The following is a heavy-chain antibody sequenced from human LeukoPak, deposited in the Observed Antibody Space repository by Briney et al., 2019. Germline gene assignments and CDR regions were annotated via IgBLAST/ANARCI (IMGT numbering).Heavy chain of an antibody. V-gene: IGHV1-69*13. CDR2: IIPIFGTA. CDR3: ASAWMYGDYVQYYFDY. J-gene: IGHJ4*02. D-gene: IGHD4-17*01. CDR1: GGTFSSYA. Sequence: ASVKVSCKASGGTFSSYAISWVRQAPGQGLEWMGGIIPIFGTANYAQKFQGRVTITADESTSTAYMELSSLRSEDTAVYYCASAWMYGDYVQYYFDYWGQGTLATVSS.